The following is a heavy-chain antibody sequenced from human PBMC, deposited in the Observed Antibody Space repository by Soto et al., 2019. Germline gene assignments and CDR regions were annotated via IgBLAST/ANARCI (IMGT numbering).Heavy chain of an antibody. CDR2: ISAAGDP. Sequence: EVQLVESGGGLVQPGGSLRLSCEASGFTFRNYDMHWVRQGTGKGLEWVSGISAAGDPDYADSVEGRFTISRENAQNSFFLQMNSLRVGATAVYCARTDRDFYGLDVWGQGTTVIVSS. V-gene: IGHV3-13*05. CDR3: RTDRDFYGLDV. J-gene: IGHJ6*02. D-gene: IGHD1-1*01. CDR1: GFTFRNYD.